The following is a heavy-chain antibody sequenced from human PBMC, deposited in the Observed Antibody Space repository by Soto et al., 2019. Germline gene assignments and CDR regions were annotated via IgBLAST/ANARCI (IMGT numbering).Heavy chain of an antibody. CDR1: GFTFRNFV. CDR3: GQDRGWGVVSPSHDY. V-gene: IGHV3-23*01. CDR2: IRGTGGET. J-gene: IGHJ4*02. Sequence: EVELLESGGGIVQPGGSLRVSCVASGFTFRNFVMSWVRQAPGKGLEWVSAIRGTGGETFYADSVKGRFTISRDNSKNTLYLQMNSLRDEDTALYFCGQDRGWGVVSPSHDYWGQGTLVTVSS. D-gene: IGHD2-21*01.